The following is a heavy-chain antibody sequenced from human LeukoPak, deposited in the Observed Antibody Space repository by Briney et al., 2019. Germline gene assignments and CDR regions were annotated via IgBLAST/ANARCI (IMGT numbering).Heavy chain of an antibody. D-gene: IGHD3-10*01. J-gene: IGHJ4*02. CDR1: GFTFDDYA. CDR2: ISWNSGGI. Sequence: GGSLRLSCAASGFTFDDYAMHWVRQAPRKGLEWVSGISWNSGGIGYADSVKGRFTISRDNARNSLYLQMNSLRAEDTAVYYCAVAVFYGSGSYYIDYWGQGTLVTLSS. V-gene: IGHV3-9*01. CDR3: AVAVFYGSGSYYIDY.